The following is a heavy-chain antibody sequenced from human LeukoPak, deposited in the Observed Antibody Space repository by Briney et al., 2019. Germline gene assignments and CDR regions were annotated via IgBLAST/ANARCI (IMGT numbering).Heavy chain of an antibody. J-gene: IGHJ4*02. V-gene: IGHV3-48*03. D-gene: IGHD2-2*01. CDR1: GFTFSSYE. CDR2: ISSSGSTI. CDR3: ARDLVVVPAAPFDY. Sequence: PGGCLRLSCAASGFTFSSYEMNWVRQAPGKGLEWGSYISSSGSTIYYAASVKGRFTISRDNAKNSLYLQMNSLRAEDTAVYYCARDLVVVPAAPFDYWGQGTLVTVSS.